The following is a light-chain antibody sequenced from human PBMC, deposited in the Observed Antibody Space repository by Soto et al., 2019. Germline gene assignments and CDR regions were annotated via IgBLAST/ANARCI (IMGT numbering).Light chain of an antibody. CDR2: AAS. V-gene: IGKV1-17*01. CDR3: LQHNTYPYS. CDR1: QGISNL. J-gene: IGKJ2*01. Sequence: DIQMTQSPSSLSASVGDRVTITCRASQGISNLLGWFQHKPGKAPKRLIYAASSLQGGVPSRFSGSGSGTEFTLTITGLQPDDLADYYCLQHNTYPYSFGQGTKLEIK.